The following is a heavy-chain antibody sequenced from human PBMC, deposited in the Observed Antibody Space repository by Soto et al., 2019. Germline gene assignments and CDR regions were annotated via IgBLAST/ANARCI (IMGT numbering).Heavy chain of an antibody. CDR3: ARDFGPTIAARVPFDY. D-gene: IGHD6-6*01. J-gene: IGHJ4*02. CDR2: INSDESIT. Sequence: GGSLRLSCAASGFTFNSYWMHWVRQSPGKGLVWVSRINSDESITDYADSVKGRFTISRDNAKNMLYLQMNSLRAEDTAVYYCARDFGPTIAARVPFDYWGQGILVTVSS. V-gene: IGHV3-74*01. CDR1: GFTFNSYW.